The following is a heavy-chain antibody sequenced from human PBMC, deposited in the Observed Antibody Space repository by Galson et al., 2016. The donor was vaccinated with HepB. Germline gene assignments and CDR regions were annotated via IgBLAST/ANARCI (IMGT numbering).Heavy chain of an antibody. J-gene: IGHJ4*02. CDR2: IKQDGSEE. D-gene: IGHD3-10*01. V-gene: IGHV3-7*02. CDR3: ASSVRGSGSPPGGY. CDR1: GFTLSSYW. Sequence: LRLSCAASGFTLSSYWMSWVRQAPGKGLEWVANIKQDGSEEYYVDSVKGRFTISRDNAKNSLYLQMNSLRAEDTAVYYCASSVRGSGSPPGGYWGQGILVTVSS.